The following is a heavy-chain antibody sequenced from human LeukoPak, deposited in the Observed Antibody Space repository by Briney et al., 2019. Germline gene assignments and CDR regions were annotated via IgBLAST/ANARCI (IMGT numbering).Heavy chain of an antibody. CDR2: IKQDGGEK. J-gene: IGHJ4*02. Sequence: GGSLRLSCAASGLTFSSHGLSWVRQAPGKGLEFGPNIKQDGGEKYYVDSVKGRFTISRDNAKNSLYLQINSLRPEDTAVYYCAGRGDGDLSYFDHWGQGTLVTASS. D-gene: IGHD5-24*01. CDR1: GLTFSSHG. V-gene: IGHV3-7*04. CDR3: AGRGDGDLSYFDH.